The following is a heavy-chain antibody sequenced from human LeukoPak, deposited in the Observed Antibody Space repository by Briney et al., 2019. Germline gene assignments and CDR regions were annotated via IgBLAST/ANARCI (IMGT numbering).Heavy chain of an antibody. D-gene: IGHD5-24*01. V-gene: IGHV3-30*03. CDR2: VSYDGSTK. CDR1: GFTFSSYG. Sequence: GRSLRLSCAASGFTFSSYGMQWVRQAPGKGLEWVAVVSYDGSTKYYEDSVRGRFTISRDNAENTLSLQMNSLRPEDTAVYFCVRDGDAYNFDWWGQGALVTVSS. J-gene: IGHJ4*02. CDR3: VRDGDAYNFDW.